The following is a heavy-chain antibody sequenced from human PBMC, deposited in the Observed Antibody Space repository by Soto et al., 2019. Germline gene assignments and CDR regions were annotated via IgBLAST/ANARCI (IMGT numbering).Heavy chain of an antibody. CDR1: GGSISSYY. J-gene: IGHJ4*02. CDR3: ARHNYGSGSTYFDY. D-gene: IGHD3-10*01. V-gene: IGHV4-59*08. CDR2: IYYSGGT. Sequence: PSETLSLTCTVSGGSISSYYWSWIRQPPGKGVEWIGYIYYSGGTNYNPPLKSRATISVDTSKNQSSLKLNSMTPADTAVYVCARHNYGSGSTYFDYWGQGTLVTVS.